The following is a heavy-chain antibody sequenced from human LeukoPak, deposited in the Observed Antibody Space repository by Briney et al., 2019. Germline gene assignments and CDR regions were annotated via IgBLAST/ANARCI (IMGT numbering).Heavy chain of an antibody. Sequence: GGSLRLSCAASGFTFSSYWMSWVRQAPGKGLEWVANRKQDGSEKYYVDSVKGRFTISRDNAKNSLYLQMNSLRAEDTAVYYCARVQRGDIVVGRVYYYYYMDVWGKGTTVTVSS. CDR3: ARVQRGDIVVGRVYYYYYMDV. D-gene: IGHD2-15*01. V-gene: IGHV3-7*01. CDR1: GFTFSSYW. CDR2: RKQDGSEK. J-gene: IGHJ6*03.